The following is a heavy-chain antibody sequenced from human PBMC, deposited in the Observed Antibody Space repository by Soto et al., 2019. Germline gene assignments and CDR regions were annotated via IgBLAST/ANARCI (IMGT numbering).Heavy chain of an antibody. Sequence: ASVKVICKASGYTFTSYYMHWVRQAPGQGLEWMGIINPSGGSTSYAQKFQGRVTMTRDTSTSTVYMELSSLRSEDTAVYYCARENSSSSYYYYGMDVWGQGTTVTVSS. CDR3: ARENSSSSYYYYGMDV. D-gene: IGHD6-6*01. J-gene: IGHJ6*02. V-gene: IGHV1-46*01. CDR2: INPSGGST. CDR1: GYTFTSYY.